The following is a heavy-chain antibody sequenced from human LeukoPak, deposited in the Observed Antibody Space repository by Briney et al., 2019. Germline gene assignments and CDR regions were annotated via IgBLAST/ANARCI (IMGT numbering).Heavy chain of an antibody. J-gene: IGHJ4*02. Sequence: ASVKVSCKASGYTFPSYFMHWVRQAPGQGLEWMGVINPTGGSTTYAQKFQGRVTMTRDTSTSTVYMELSSLRSDDTAVYYCARTAARRFDYWGQGTLVTVSS. CDR3: ARTAARRFDY. V-gene: IGHV1-46*01. CDR1: GYTFPSYF. D-gene: IGHD6-6*01. CDR2: INPTGGST.